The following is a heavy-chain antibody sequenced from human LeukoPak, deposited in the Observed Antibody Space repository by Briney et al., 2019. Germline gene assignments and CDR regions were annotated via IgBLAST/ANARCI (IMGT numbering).Heavy chain of an antibody. J-gene: IGHJ4*02. CDR2: INILSNYI. V-gene: IGHV3-21*01. CDR1: GFTFSSYS. CDR3: ARDSHSSSWYSEFDY. D-gene: IGHD6-13*01. Sequence: KTGGSLRLSCAASGFTFSSYSMNWVRQAPGKGLEWVSSINILSNYIYYADSAKGRFTISRDNAKNSLYLQMNSLRAEDTAVYYCARDSHSSSWYSEFDYWGQGTLVTVSS.